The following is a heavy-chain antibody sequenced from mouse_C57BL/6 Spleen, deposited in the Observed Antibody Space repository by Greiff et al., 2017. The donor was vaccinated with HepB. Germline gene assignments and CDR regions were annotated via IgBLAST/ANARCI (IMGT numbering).Heavy chain of an antibody. J-gene: IGHJ4*01. D-gene: IGHD2-2*01. CDR1: GYTFTSYW. Sequence: VQLQQPGAELVKPGASVKMSCKASGYTFTSYWITWVKQRPGQGLEWIGDIYPGSGSTNYNEKFKSKATLPVDTSSSTAYMQLSSLTSEDSAVYYCARGWLRRNYYAMDYWGQGTSVTVSS. CDR3: ARGWLRRNYYAMDY. V-gene: IGHV1-55*01. CDR2: IYPGSGST.